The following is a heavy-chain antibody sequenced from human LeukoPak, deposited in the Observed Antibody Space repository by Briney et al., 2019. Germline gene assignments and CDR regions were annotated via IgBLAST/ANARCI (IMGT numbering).Heavy chain of an antibody. CDR2: INPSGGST. J-gene: IGHJ4*02. CDR1: GYTFTSYY. CDR3: ARERYCTNGVCYHFDY. V-gene: IGHV1-46*03. D-gene: IGHD2-8*01. Sequence: ASVKVSCKASGYTFTSYYMHWVRQAPGQGLEWMGIINPSGGSTSYAQKFQGRATMTRDTSTSTVYMELSSLRSEDTAVYYCARERYCTNGVCYHFDYWGQGTPVTVSS.